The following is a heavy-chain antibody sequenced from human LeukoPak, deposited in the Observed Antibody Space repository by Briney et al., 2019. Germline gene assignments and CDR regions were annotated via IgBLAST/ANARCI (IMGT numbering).Heavy chain of an antibody. Sequence: GGSLRLSCAASGFTFSSYAMSWVRQAPGKGLEWVSSISASGGTAYYADSVKGRFTISRDNSKNTLYLQMNSLRAEDTAVYYCAKDPPSGYCSSTSCYDYWGQGTLVTVSS. D-gene: IGHD2-2*01. V-gene: IGHV3-23*01. J-gene: IGHJ4*02. CDR2: ISASGGTA. CDR1: GFTFSSYA. CDR3: AKDPPSGYCSSTSCYDY.